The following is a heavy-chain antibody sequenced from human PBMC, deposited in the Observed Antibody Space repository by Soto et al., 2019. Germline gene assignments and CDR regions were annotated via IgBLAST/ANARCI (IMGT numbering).Heavy chain of an antibody. CDR1: GLIFAASS. D-gene: IGHD1-26*01. Sequence: PGGSLRLSCAASGLIFAASSMSWVRQAPGKGLEWVSTISDSGSSTYYADSVKGRFTISRDNRDNSKNTVFLQMNSLRAEDTALYYCAKFSGSSPPSPVDDYWGQGTLVTVSS. CDR3: AKFSGSSPPSPVDDY. J-gene: IGHJ4*02. V-gene: IGHV3-23*05. CDR2: ISDSGSST.